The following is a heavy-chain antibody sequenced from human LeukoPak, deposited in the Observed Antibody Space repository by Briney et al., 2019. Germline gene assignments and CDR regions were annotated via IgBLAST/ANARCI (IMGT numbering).Heavy chain of an antibody. CDR1: GGSISSGSYY. J-gene: IGHJ5*02. Sequence: SETLSLTCTVSGGSISSGSYYWSWIRQPPGKGLEWIGYIYYSGSTNYNPSLKSRVTISVDTSKNQFSLKLSSVTAADTAVYYCARDRITFGGVTPNNWFDPWGQGTLVTVSS. CDR3: ARDRITFGGVTPNNWFDP. V-gene: IGHV4-61*01. D-gene: IGHD3-16*01. CDR2: IYYSGST.